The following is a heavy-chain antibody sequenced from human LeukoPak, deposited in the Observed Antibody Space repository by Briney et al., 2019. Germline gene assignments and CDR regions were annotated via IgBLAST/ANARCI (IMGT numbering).Heavy chain of an antibody. D-gene: IGHD3-22*01. V-gene: IGHV3-23*01. CDR2: IRTSVESA. CDR3: AKDRGSGYHYFDY. J-gene: IGHJ4*02. Sequence: GGSLRLSCPVSGVTFSSYAMSWGRQAPGRGLEWVSVIRTSVESAYYADSVKGRFTISRHNPKNTLYLHLHSVGVGDTAVYYCAKDRGSGYHYFDYWGQGTLVTVSS. CDR1: GVTFSSYA.